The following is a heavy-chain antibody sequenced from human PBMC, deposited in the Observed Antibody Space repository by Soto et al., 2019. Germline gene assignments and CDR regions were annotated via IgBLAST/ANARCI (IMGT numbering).Heavy chain of an antibody. J-gene: IGHJ6*02. D-gene: IGHD6-6*01. CDR3: ARDFGRQLHSWYYGMDV. Sequence: SETLSLTCAVYGGSFSGYYWSWIRQPPGKGLEWIGEINHSGSTNYNPSLKSRVTISVDTSKNQFSLKLSSVTAADTAVYYCARDFGRQLHSWYYGMDVWGQGTTVTVSS. V-gene: IGHV4-34*01. CDR1: GGSFSGYY. CDR2: INHSGST.